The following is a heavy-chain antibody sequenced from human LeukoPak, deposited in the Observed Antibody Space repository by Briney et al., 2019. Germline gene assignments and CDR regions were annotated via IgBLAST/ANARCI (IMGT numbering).Heavy chain of an antibody. V-gene: IGHV4-59*01. CDR2: IYYSGST. Sequence: SETLSLTCTVSGGSISSYYWSWIRQPPGKGLEWIGYIYYSGSTNYNPSLKSRVTISVDTSKNQFSLKLSSVTAADTAVYYCASSPPYYYDSSSYPGSVFDYWGQGTLVTVSS. CDR3: ASSPPYYYDSSSYPGSVFDY. CDR1: GGSISSYY. D-gene: IGHD3-22*01. J-gene: IGHJ4*02.